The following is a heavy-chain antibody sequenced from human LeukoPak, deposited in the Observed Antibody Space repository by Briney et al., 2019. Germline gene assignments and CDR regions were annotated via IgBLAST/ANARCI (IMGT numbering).Heavy chain of an antibody. CDR3: ARGRIYGDY. V-gene: IGHV4-34*01. CDR1: GGSFSGYY. Sequence: PSETLSLTCAVYGGSFSGYYWSWIRQPPGKGLEWIGEINHSGSTNYNPSLKSRVTISVDTSKNQFSLKLSSVTAADTAVYYCARGRIYGDYWGQRTLVTVSS. CDR2: INHSGST. J-gene: IGHJ4*02. D-gene: IGHD2-15*01.